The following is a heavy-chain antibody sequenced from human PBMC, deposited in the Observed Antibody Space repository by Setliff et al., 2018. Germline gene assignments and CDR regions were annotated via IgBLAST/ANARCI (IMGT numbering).Heavy chain of an antibody. J-gene: IGHJ3*02. Sequence: SETLSLTCSVSGGSIDSHYWSWIRQPPGKGLEWIGSIYYSGNTNYNPSLKSRVTISIDTSMNQSSLKLSSVTAADTAVYHCARGKTFFGAFIRAFDIWGQGRMVTVSS. D-gene: IGHD3-3*01. CDR3: ARGKTFFGAFIRAFDI. V-gene: IGHV4-59*11. CDR1: GGSIDSHY. CDR2: IYYSGNT.